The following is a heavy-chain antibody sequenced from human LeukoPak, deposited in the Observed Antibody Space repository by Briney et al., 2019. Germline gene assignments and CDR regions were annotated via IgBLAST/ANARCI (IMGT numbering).Heavy chain of an antibody. CDR1: GYMFTSHG. J-gene: IGHJ4*02. Sequence: GASVKVSCKSSGYMFTSHGIHWLRQAPGQGLEWMGWISAQNGNTNYVQHLLGRVTMTRDTSATTAYMELRSLRSDDTAVYYCARDKRYYDGSGYYYGETDNSKLFDYWGQGTLVTVSS. CDR3: ARDKRYYDGSGYYYGETDNSKLFDY. CDR2: ISAQNGNT. V-gene: IGHV1-18*01. D-gene: IGHD3-22*01.